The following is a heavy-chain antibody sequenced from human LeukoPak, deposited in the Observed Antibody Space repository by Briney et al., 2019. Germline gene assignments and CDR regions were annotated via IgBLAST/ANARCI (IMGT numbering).Heavy chain of an antibody. CDR1: GFTFNNFG. Sequence: GGSLRLSCAASGFTFNNFGMHWVRQAPGKGLEWVAVIWYDGSNKNYADSVKGRFTISRDNSKNTLYLQMNSLRAEDTALYHCARNNGMDVWGQGTTVIVSS. V-gene: IGHV3-33*01. CDR3: ARNNGMDV. J-gene: IGHJ6*02. CDR2: IWYDGSNK.